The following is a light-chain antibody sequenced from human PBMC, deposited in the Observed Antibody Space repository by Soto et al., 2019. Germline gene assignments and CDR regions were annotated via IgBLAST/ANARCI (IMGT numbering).Light chain of an antibody. CDR1: SSDVGYYNY. V-gene: IGLV2-8*01. Sequence: QSALTQPPSASGSPGQSVTISCTGTSSDVGYYNYVSWYQQHPGKAPKLMIYEVNNRPSGVPDRVSGSRSGNTASLTVSGLQAEDEASYYCSSHAGRNNYVIFGGGTKLTVL. CDR2: EVN. J-gene: IGLJ2*01. CDR3: SSHAGRNNYVI.